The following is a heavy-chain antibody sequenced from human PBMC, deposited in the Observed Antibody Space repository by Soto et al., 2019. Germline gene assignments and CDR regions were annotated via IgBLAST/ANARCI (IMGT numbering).Heavy chain of an antibody. J-gene: IGHJ5*02. Sequence: QVQLVQSGAEVKKPGASVKVSCKASGYTFTSYDINWVRQATGQGLEWMGWMNPNSGNTGYAQKFQGRVTMTRNTSISTAYMELSSLRSEDTAVYYCAREYYCSSTSCYNWFHPWGQGTLVTVSS. V-gene: IGHV1-8*01. CDR1: GYTFTSYD. D-gene: IGHD2-2*01. CDR3: AREYYCSSTSCYNWFHP. CDR2: MNPNSGNT.